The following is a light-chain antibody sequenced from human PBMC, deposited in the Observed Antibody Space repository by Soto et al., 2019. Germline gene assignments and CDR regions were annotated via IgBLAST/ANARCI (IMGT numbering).Light chain of an antibody. V-gene: IGLV2-23*01. CDR1: NSDVGSYNL. J-gene: IGLJ2*01. CDR3: CSYAGGRTFVI. CDR2: EGT. Sequence: QSVLTQPASVSGSPGQSITISCTGTNSDVGSYNLVSWFQQEPGKAPKLLIYEGTKRPSGVSNRFSGSKSGNTASLTISGLQAEDEADYYCCSYAGGRTFVIFGGGTKVTVL.